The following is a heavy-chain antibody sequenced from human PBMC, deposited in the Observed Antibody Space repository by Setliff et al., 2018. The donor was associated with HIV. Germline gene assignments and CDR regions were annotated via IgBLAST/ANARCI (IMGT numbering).Heavy chain of an antibody. CDR3: ARHQVIPTVIGAFDI. J-gene: IGHJ3*02. V-gene: IGHV4-39*01. D-gene: IGHD3-16*02. CDR2: LYYGGST. CDR1: GDSISTSNSY. Sequence: KTSETLSLTCTVSGDSISTSNSYWGWVRQPPGKGLEWIGSLYYGGSTYYNPYLKSRVTISVDTSKNHFSLKLSAVTAADTAVYYCARHQVIPTVIGAFDIWGQGTVVTVSS.